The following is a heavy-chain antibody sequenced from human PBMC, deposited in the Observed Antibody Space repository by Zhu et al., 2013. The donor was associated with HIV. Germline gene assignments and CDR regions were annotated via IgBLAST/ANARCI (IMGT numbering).Heavy chain of an antibody. V-gene: IGHV1-2*02. CDR1: GYTFTGYY. J-gene: IGHJ6*02. CDR2: INPNSGGT. Sequence: QVQLVQSGAEVKKPGASVKVSCKASGYTFTGYYMHWVRQAPGQGLEWMGWINPNSGGTNYAQKFQGRVTMTRDTSISTACMELSRLRSDDTAVYYCARAEHFSWGYCTNGVCFFPPFYGMDVWGQGTTVTVSS. D-gene: IGHD2-8*01. CDR3: ARAEHFSWGYCTNGVCFFPPFYGMDV.